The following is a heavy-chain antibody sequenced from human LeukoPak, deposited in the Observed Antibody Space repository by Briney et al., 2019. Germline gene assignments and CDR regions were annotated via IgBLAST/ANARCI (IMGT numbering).Heavy chain of an antibody. Sequence: SETLSLTCTVSGGSISSYYWSWIRQPAGKGLEWIGRIYTSGSTNYNPSLKSRVTMSVDTSKNQFSLKLSSVTAADTAVYYCARLVPYCSSTSCYPYANWFDPWGQGTLVTVSS. CDR2: IYTSGST. CDR1: GGSISSYY. CDR3: ARLVPYCSSTSCYPYANWFDP. D-gene: IGHD2-2*01. V-gene: IGHV4-4*07. J-gene: IGHJ5*02.